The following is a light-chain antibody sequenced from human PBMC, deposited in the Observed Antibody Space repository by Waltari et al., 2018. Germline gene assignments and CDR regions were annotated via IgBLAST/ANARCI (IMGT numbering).Light chain of an antibody. J-gene: IGKJ1*01. V-gene: IGKV1D-13*01. Sequence: IQVTQSPSSLSVSVGDRVTITCRASQDINSFLNWYQQKPGKAPKLLIYFANQLESGVPSRFSRSGSGTEFTLTITSLQPEDFATYFCQQYNNLPWTFGQGTEVESK. CDR2: FAN. CDR1: QDINSF. CDR3: QQYNNLPWT.